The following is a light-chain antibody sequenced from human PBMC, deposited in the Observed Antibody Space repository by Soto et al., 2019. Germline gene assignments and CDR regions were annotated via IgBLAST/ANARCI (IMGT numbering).Light chain of an antibody. CDR2: NAS. V-gene: IGKV1-39*01. CDR3: QQNYSFTYA. J-gene: IGKJ2*01. CDR1: QNILNY. Sequence: DIQMTQSPSTLSASVGDRVTITCRASQNILNYLAWYQQKPGKAPKLLIHNASSLQSGVPSRFSGSGSGTEFTLTIRSLQPDDFATYYCQQNYSFTYAFGQGTKVEIK.